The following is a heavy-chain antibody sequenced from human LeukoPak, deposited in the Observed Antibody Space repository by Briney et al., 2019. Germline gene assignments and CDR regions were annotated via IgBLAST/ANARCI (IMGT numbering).Heavy chain of an antibody. CDR1: GFTFSSYS. J-gene: IGHJ4*02. CDR3: ARIALIRGVIKREIDY. Sequence: GGSLRLSCAASGFTFSSYSMSWVRQAPGKGLEWVSSISSSTSYIYYADSVKGRFTISRDNAKNSLYLQMNSLRAEDTAVYYCARIALIRGVIKREIDYWGQGTLVTVSS. D-gene: IGHD3-10*01. V-gene: IGHV3-21*01. CDR2: ISSSTSYI.